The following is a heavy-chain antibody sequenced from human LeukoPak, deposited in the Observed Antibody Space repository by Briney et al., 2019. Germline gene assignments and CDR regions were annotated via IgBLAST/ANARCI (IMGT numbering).Heavy chain of an antibody. J-gene: IGHJ4*02. CDR1: GGSISSGGYS. CDR2: IYHSGST. CDR3: ARSRRIAVAVSFFDY. D-gene: IGHD6-19*01. V-gene: IGHV4-30-2*02. Sequence: SETLSLTCAVSGGSISSGGYSWSWTRQPPGKGLEWIGYIYHSGSTYYNPSLKSRVTISVDRSKNQFSLKLSSVTAADTAVYYCARSRRIAVAVSFFDYWGQGTLVTVSS.